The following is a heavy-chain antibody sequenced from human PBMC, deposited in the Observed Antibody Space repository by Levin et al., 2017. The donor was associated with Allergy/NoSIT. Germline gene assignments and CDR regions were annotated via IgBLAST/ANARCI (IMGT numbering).Heavy chain of an antibody. CDR1: GFTVSSNY. V-gene: IGHV3-53*01. J-gene: IGHJ4*02. CDR2: IYSGGST. D-gene: IGHD3-22*01. CDR3: ARDGVYESSGYIDY. Sequence: GGSLRLSCAASGFTVSSNYMSWVRQAPGKGLEWVSVIYSGGSTYYADSVKGRFTISRDNSKNTLYLQMNSLRAEDTAVYYCARDGVYESSGYIDYWGQGTLVTVSS.